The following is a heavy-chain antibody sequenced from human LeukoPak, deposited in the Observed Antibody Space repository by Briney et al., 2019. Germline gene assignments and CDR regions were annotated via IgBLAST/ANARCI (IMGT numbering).Heavy chain of an antibody. CDR2: ISSSGSTI. Sequence: GGSLRLSCAASGFTFSSYGMSWVRQAPGKGLEWVSYISSSGSTIYYAGSVKGRFTISRDNAKNSLYLQMNSLRAEDTAVYYCASGTARASADAFDIWGQGTMVTVSS. CDR3: ASGTARASADAFDI. CDR1: GFTFSSYG. D-gene: IGHD1-1*01. V-gene: IGHV3-48*03. J-gene: IGHJ3*02.